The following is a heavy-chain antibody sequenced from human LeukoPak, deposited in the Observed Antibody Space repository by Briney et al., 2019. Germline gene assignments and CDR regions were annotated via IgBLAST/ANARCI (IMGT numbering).Heavy chain of an antibody. V-gene: IGHV3-21*06. CDR1: GFTFSSYV. J-gene: IGHJ4*02. CDR2: ISSSSSYI. D-gene: IGHD6-6*01. CDR3: ARESSSSGLELIMRY. Sequence: GGSLRLSCAASGFTFSSYVMKWVRQAPGKGLEWVSAISSSSSYIYYADSVKGRFTISRDNAKNSLFLQMNSLRAEDTAVYYCARESSSSGLELIMRYWGQGTLVTVSS.